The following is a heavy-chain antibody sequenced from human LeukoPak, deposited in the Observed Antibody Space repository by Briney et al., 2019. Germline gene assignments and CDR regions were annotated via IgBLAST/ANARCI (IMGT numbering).Heavy chain of an antibody. CDR2: ISGSGGST. J-gene: IGHJ4*02. CDR1: GFTFNNYA. CDR3: AKATNYYDSSGYSY. D-gene: IGHD3-22*01. V-gene: IGHV3-23*01. Sequence: GGSLRLSCAASGFTFNNYAMSWVRQAPGKGLEWVSAISGSGGSTYYADSVKGRFTISRDNSKNTLYLQMNSLRAEDTAVYYCAKATNYYDSSGYSYWGQGTLVTVSS.